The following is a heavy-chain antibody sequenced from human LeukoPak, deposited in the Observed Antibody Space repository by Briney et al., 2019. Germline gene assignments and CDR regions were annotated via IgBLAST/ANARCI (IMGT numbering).Heavy chain of an antibody. CDR3: VRLLPASRHYFDY. J-gene: IGHJ4*02. CDR2: IDGGGAT. CDR1: GLIASSDY. D-gene: IGHD6-6*01. Sequence: GGSLRLSCAASGLIASSDYLAWVRQAPGKGLEWISVIDGGGATYYADSVRGRFTISRDNSKNELFLQMNSLRVEDTAVYHCVRLLPASRHYFDYWGQGTLVTVSS. V-gene: IGHV3-53*01.